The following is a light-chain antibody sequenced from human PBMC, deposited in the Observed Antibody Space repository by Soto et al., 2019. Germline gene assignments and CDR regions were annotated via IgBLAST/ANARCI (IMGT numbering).Light chain of an antibody. CDR3: QQYGSSGT. J-gene: IGKJ1*01. CDR2: GAS. CDR1: QSVSSSY. V-gene: IGKV3-20*01. Sequence: ETLLTQSLDTLSVCLGESATLSGRASQSVSSSYLAWYQQKPGQAPRLLIYGASSRATGIPDRFSGSGSGTDFTLTISRLEPEDFAVYYCQQYGSSGTFGQGTKVDIK.